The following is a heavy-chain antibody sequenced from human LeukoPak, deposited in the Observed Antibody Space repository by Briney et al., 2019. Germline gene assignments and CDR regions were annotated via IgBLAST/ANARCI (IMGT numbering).Heavy chain of an antibody. V-gene: IGHV3-48*03. Sequence: GGSLRLSCAASGFTFSSYEMNWVRQAPGKGLEWVSYISSSGSTIYYADSVKGRFTISRDNAKNSLYLQMNSLRAEDTALYYCARVWWGTRPGLDYWGQGTLVTVSS. CDR2: ISSSGSTI. D-gene: IGHD2-15*01. J-gene: IGHJ4*02. CDR1: GFTFSSYE. CDR3: ARVWWGTRPGLDY.